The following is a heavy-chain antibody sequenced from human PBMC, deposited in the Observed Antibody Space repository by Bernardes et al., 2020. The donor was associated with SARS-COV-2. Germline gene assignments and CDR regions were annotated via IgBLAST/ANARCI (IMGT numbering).Heavy chain of an antibody. J-gene: IGHJ3*01. CDR2: VYHTGTT. Sequence: SETLSLTCIVSDGSISSNYWSWIRQPPGKGLEWLRSVYHTGTTKNNPSLNSRLSVSVDTSRKQVSLKLRSLTAADTAVYYCARILDYYDSDGYPGPGAFDVWGQGTMVTVSS. V-gene: IGHV4-59*01. CDR3: ARILDYYDSDGYPGPGAFDV. CDR1: DGSISSNY. D-gene: IGHD3-22*01.